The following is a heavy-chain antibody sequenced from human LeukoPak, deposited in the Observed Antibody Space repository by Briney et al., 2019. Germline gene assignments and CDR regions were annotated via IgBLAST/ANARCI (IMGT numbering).Heavy chain of an antibody. CDR2: ISVYNGNA. D-gene: IGHD6-6*01. CDR1: GYIFSNYG. Sequence: ASVKVSCKASGYIFSNYGISWVRQAPGQGLEWMGWISVYNGNAVYAQNLRDRVTMTTDTSTSTGYMELRSLRSDDTAVYYCARDRWSSSSSEGTFDIWGQGTMVIVSS. V-gene: IGHV1-18*01. CDR3: ARDRWSSSSSEGTFDI. J-gene: IGHJ3*02.